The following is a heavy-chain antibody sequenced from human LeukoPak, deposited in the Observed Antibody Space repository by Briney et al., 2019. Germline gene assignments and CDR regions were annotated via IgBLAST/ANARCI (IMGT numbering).Heavy chain of an antibody. Sequence: GGSLRLSCAASGFTFSTYTMHWVRQAPGKGLEWVALISSDGSNKYYADSVKGRFTISRDDSNNTLYLQMTSLRAEDTALYYCAKAYPSGEDYYYGMDVWGQGTTVTVSS. CDR2: ISSDGSNK. J-gene: IGHJ6*02. D-gene: IGHD4-17*01. CDR3: AKAYPSGEDYYYGMDV. CDR1: GFTFSTYT. V-gene: IGHV3-30-3*01.